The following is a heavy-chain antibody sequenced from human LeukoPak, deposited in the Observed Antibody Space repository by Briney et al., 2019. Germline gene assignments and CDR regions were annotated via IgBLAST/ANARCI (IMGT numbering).Heavy chain of an antibody. J-gene: IGHJ4*02. D-gene: IGHD4-17*01. CDR3: ARVSPNTVTTLQYFDY. V-gene: IGHV4-39*07. Sequence: SETLSLTCTVSGASISTSRDYWGWIRQPPGKGLEWIGSIYYIGDTYYNPSLKSRVTMSLDMSKNQFSLKLNSVTAADTAVYYCARVSPNTVTTLQYFDYWGQGTLVTVSS. CDR2: IYYIGDT. CDR1: GASISTSRDY.